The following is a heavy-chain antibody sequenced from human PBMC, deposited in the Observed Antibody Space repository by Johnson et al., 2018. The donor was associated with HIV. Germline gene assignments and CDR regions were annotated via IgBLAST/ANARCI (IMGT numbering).Heavy chain of an antibody. CDR1: GFTVSGDY. D-gene: IGHD6-6*01. Sequence: VQLVESGGGLVQPGGSLRLSCAASGFTVSGDYMSWVRQAPGKGLEWVSLIYNDGTTYYADSVKGRFTITSDNSKNTMYLEMNSLRAEDTAVYYCARDRIRSSHAFDIWGQGTMVTVSS. CDR3: ARDRIRSSHAFDI. J-gene: IGHJ3*02. CDR2: IYNDGTT. V-gene: IGHV3-66*01.